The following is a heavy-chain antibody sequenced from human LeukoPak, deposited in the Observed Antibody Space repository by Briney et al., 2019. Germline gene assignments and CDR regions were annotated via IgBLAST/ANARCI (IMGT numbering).Heavy chain of an antibody. CDR1: GFTFDDYG. V-gene: IGHV3-20*04. D-gene: IGHD1-7*01. CDR3: ARGTGTLDY. Sequence: GGSLRLSCAASGFTFDDYGMTWVRQAPGKGLEWVSGINWNGDTRVYADSVKGRFTISRDNAKNSLYLQMNSLRAEDTALYYCARGTGTLDYWGQGTLVTVSS. J-gene: IGHJ4*02. CDR2: INWNGDTR.